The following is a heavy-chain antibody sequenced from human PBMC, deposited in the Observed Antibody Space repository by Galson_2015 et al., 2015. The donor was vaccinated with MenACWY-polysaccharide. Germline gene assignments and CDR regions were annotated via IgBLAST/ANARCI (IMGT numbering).Heavy chain of an antibody. J-gene: IGHJ4*02. Sequence: SLRLSCAASGFSFSANGMSWVRQAPGRGLEWVSGSGSGGGLYYADSVKGRFTVSRDNSKNTLYPQMNNLRAEDTAVYYCAKVGPRSSWTMGIDYWGQGTLVTGSS. CDR3: AKVGPRSSWTMGIDY. CDR1: GFSFSANG. V-gene: IGHV3-23*01. D-gene: IGHD6-13*01. CDR2: SGSGGGL.